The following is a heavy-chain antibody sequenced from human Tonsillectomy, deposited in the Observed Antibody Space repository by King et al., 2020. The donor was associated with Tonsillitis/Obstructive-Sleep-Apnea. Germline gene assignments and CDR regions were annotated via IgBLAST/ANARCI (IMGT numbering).Heavy chain of an antibody. Sequence: LVQSGAEVKKPGSSVKVSCKASGGTFSSYAISWVRQAPGQGLEWMGGIIPILGIANYAQKFQGRVTITADKSTSTAYMELSSLRSEDTAVYYCASYYYYESRAYYAPGYGMDGGGQGTTVTVSS. CDR1: GGTFSSYA. CDR2: IIPILGIA. J-gene: IGHJ6*02. V-gene: IGHV1-69*10. CDR3: ASYYYYESRAYYAPGYGMDG. D-gene: IGHD3-22*01.